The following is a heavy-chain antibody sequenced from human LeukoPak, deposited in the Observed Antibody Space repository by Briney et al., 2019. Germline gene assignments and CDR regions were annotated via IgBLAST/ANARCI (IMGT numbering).Heavy chain of an antibody. V-gene: IGHV3-21*01. Sequence: GGSLRLSCAASGFTFSSYSMNWVRQAPGKGLEWVSSISSSSSYIYYADSVKGRFTISRDNAKNSLYLQMNSLRAEDTAVYYCARDGIVATMIPELNAYWGQGTLVTVSS. D-gene: IGHD5-12*01. CDR2: ISSSSSYI. J-gene: IGHJ4*02. CDR1: GFTFSSYS. CDR3: ARDGIVATMIPELNAY.